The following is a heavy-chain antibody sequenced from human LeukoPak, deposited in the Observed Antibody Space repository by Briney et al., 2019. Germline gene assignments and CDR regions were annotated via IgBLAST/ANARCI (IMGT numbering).Heavy chain of an antibody. Sequence: SETLSLTCAVYGGSFSGYYWSWIRQPPGKGLEWIGEINHSGSTNYNPSLKSRVTISVDTSKNQFSLKLSSVTAADTAVYYCARPDGVYNWFDPWGQGTLVTVSS. D-gene: IGHD4-17*01. CDR2: INHSGST. V-gene: IGHV4-34*01. CDR1: GGSFSGYY. J-gene: IGHJ5*02. CDR3: ARPDGVYNWFDP.